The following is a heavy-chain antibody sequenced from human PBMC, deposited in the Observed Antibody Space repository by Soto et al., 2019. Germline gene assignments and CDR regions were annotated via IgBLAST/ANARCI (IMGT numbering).Heavy chain of an antibody. Sequence: QVQLVQSGAEVKKPGSSVKVSCKASGGTFSSYTISWVRQAPGQGLEWMGRIIPILGIANYAQKFQGRVTITAAKSKSTAYMERGSLRSEDTAVYYCARDEGMGRGVMGWFDPWGQGTLVTVSS. CDR1: GGTFSSYT. D-gene: IGHD3-10*01. V-gene: IGHV1-69*08. CDR3: ARDEGMGRGVMGWFDP. CDR2: IIPILGIA. J-gene: IGHJ5*02.